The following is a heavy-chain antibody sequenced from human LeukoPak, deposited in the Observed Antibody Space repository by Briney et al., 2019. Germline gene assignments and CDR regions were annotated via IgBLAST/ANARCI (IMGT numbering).Heavy chain of an antibody. J-gene: IGHJ4*02. CDR3: ARELEIAVAGTLGY. Sequence: PGRALRLSCAASGFTFSSYAMHWVRQAPGKGLEWGAVIWYDGGNKYYADSVKGRFTISRDHSKNTLYLQMKSLRAEDTAVYYCARELEIAVAGTLGYWGQGTLVTVS. D-gene: IGHD6-19*01. CDR1: GFTFSSYA. CDR2: IWYDGGNK. V-gene: IGHV3-33*01.